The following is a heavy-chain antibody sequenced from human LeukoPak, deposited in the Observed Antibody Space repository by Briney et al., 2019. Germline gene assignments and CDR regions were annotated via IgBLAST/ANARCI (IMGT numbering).Heavy chain of an antibody. CDR1: GDSVSSNSAA. CDR3: ARDQGGAVAGAIVY. J-gene: IGHJ4*02. CDR2: TYYRSKWYN. V-gene: IGHV6-1*01. Sequence: SQTLSLTCAISGDSVSSNSAAWNWVRQSPWRGFGWLGRTYYRSKWYNDYAVSAKRRITINPDTSKNQSSLQLNSVTPEDTAVYYCARDQGGAVAGAIVYWGQGTLVTVSS. D-gene: IGHD6-19*01.